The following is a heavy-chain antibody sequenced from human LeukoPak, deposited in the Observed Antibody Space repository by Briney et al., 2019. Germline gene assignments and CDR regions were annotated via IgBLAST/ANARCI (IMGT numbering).Heavy chain of an antibody. J-gene: IGHJ5*02. CDR3: ARKAVVVVAARYNWFDP. Sequence: PSETLSLTCTVPGGSISSSSYYWGWICQPPGKGLEWIGSIYYSGSTYYNPSLKSRVTISVDTSKNQFSLKLSSVTAADTAVYYCARKAVVVVAARYNWFDPWGQGTLVTVSS. V-gene: IGHV4-39*01. CDR2: IYYSGST. CDR1: GGSISSSSYY. D-gene: IGHD2-15*01.